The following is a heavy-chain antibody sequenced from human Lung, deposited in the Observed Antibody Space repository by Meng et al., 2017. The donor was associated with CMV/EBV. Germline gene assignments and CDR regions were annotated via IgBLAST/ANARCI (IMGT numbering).Heavy chain of an antibody. CDR2: IESYSDGGTT. D-gene: IGHD3-3*01. Sequence: PCAASGFTFSSAWMSWVYQVPGKGLEWVGRIESYSDGGTTEYAAPGKGRFPISRDDSKKRLFLHMNSLKTEDTAVYYCTTDMAETITNVGVVRTYFDHWXQGTLVTVSS. CDR3: TTDMAETITNVGVVRTYFDH. V-gene: IGHV3-15*04. CDR1: GFTFSSAW. J-gene: IGHJ4*02.